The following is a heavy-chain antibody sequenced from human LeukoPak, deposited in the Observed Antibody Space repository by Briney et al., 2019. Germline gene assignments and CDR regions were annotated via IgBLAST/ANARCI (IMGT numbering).Heavy chain of an antibody. CDR2: IYYSGST. Sequence: PSETLSLTCTVSGGSISSGGYYWSWIRQHPGKGLEWIGYIYYSGSTYYNPSLKSRVTISVYTSKNQFSLKLSSVTAADTAVYYCARDGYYYGSGSPTRRIGAFDIWGQGTMVTVSS. V-gene: IGHV4-31*03. J-gene: IGHJ3*02. CDR1: GGSISSGGYY. CDR3: ARDGYYYGSGSPTRRIGAFDI. D-gene: IGHD3-10*01.